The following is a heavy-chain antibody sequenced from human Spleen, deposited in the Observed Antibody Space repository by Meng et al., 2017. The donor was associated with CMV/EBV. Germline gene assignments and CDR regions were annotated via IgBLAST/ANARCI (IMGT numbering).Heavy chain of an antibody. Sequence: VSGQASGGTFSRYAISWVRRAPGQGLEWMGGLIPICGTANYAQKFQGRVTITTDDSTSTAYMELSSLRSEDTAVYYCASATAGVADYWGQGTLVTVSS. CDR2: LIPICGTA. CDR3: ASATAGVADY. J-gene: IGHJ4*02. V-gene: IGHV1-69*05. D-gene: IGHD6-19*01. CDR1: GGTFSRYA.